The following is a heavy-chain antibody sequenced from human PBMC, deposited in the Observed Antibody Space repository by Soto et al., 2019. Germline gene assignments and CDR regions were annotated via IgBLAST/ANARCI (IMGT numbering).Heavy chain of an antibody. V-gene: IGHV1-18*01. D-gene: IGHD2-8*02. CDR1: GYTFTNYG. CDR3: ARGGRLVGYFYSYRDV. J-gene: IGHJ6*03. CDR2: ISAYNGDT. Sequence: ASVKVSCKASGYTFTNYGITWVRQAPGQGLEWMGWISAYNGDTHYTQRLQGRVTMTTDTSTSTAYMELRGLRSDDTAVYYCARGGRLVGYFYSYRDVGGKGTRVTVSS.